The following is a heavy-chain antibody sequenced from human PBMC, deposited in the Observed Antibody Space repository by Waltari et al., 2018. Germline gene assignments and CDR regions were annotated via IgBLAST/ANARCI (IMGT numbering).Heavy chain of an antibody. J-gene: IGHJ1*01. Sequence: QVQLQESGPGLVKPSQTLSLTCTVSGGSISSGSYYWSWIRQPAGKGLEWIGRIYTSGSTNYNPSRKSRVTISVDTSKNQFSLKLSSVTAADTAVYYCARTLKGHAGTLRYFQHWGQGTLVTVSS. CDR2: IYTSGST. CDR3: ARTLKGHAGTLRYFQH. CDR1: GGSISSGSYY. D-gene: IGHD6-13*01. V-gene: IGHV4-61*02.